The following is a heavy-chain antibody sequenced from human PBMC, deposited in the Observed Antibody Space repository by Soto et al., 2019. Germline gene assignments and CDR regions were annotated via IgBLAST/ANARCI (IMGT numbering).Heavy chain of an antibody. J-gene: IGHJ5*02. CDR3: ARDPIAAAANWFDP. V-gene: IGHV1-69*08. CDR2: INPNSGKT. Sequence: SVKVSCKASGGTFSSYTISWVRQAPGQGLEWMGRINPNSGKTVYAQRFQGRVTMTANTSTSTAYMERSSLRDEDTFVYYCARDPIAAAANWFDPWGQGTLVTVSS. D-gene: IGHD6-13*01. CDR1: GGTFSSYT.